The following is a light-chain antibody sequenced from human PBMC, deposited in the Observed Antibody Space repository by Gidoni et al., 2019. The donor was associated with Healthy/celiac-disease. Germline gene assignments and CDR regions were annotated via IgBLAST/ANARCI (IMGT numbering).Light chain of an antibody. CDR2: AAT. CDR3: QQSYSTPT. CDR1: QSTSSY. V-gene: IGKV1-39*01. Sequence: DIQMTQSPSSLSASVGDRVTITFRASQSTSSYLNWYQQKPGKVPKLLIYAATSLQSVVPSRFSGSGSGTDFTLTISSLQPEDYATYSCQQSYSTPTFGGGTKVEIK. J-gene: IGKJ4*01.